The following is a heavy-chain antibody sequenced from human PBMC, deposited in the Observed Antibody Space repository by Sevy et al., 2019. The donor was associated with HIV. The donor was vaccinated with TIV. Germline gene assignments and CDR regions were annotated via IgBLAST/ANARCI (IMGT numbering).Heavy chain of an antibody. V-gene: IGHV3-11*01. CDR2: ISSSGSTI. D-gene: IGHD6-19*01. Sequence: GGSLRLSCAASGFTFSDYYMSWIRQAPGKGLEWVSYISSSGSTIYYADSVKGRFTISRDNAKNSLYLQMNSLRAEDTAVYYCVRAPSIAVAGTWDYYGMDVWGQGTTVTVSS. J-gene: IGHJ6*02. CDR1: GFTFSDYY. CDR3: VRAPSIAVAGTWDYYGMDV.